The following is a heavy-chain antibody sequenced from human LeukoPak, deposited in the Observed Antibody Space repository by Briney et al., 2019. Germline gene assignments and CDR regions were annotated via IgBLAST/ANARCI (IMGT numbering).Heavy chain of an antibody. CDR2: IYYSGST. CDR1: GGSISSYY. V-gene: IGHV4-59*01. D-gene: IGHD5-18*01. J-gene: IGHJ4*02. Sequence: KPSETLSLTCTASGGSISSYYWTWIRQPPGKGLEWIGYIYYSGSTNYNPSLKSRVTTSVDTSKNQFSLKLSSVTAADTAVYYCAREADGYGNDYWGQGTLVTVSS. CDR3: AREADGYGNDY.